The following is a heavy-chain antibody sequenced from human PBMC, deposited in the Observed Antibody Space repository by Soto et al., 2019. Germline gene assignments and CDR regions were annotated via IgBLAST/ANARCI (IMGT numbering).Heavy chain of an antibody. V-gene: IGHV4-39*01. Sequence: RTVSGGSISSSSYSSGWIRQPPGKGLEWIGSIYYSGRTYYNPSLKSRVNISLDPSKKQFSLKLRSLTAADTAVYYCARHMVYDNWFDPWGQGTLVTVPP. J-gene: IGHJ5*02. D-gene: IGHD2-8*01. CDR3: ARHMVYDNWFDP. CDR2: IYYSGRT. CDR1: GGSISSSSYS.